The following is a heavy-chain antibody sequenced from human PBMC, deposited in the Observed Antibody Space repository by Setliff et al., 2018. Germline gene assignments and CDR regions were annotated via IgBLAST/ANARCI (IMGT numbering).Heavy chain of an antibody. CDR3: ARGRGSYYYYMDV. CDR1: RYTFTKYF. CDR2: INPNSGGT. V-gene: IGHV1-2*04. Sequence: ASVKVSCKASRYTFTKYFTQWVRQAPGQGLAWMGWINPNSGGTNYAQKFQGWVTMTRDTSISTAYMELSRLRSDDTAVYYCARGRGSYYYYMDVWGKGTTVTVSS. D-gene: IGHD1-26*01. J-gene: IGHJ6*03.